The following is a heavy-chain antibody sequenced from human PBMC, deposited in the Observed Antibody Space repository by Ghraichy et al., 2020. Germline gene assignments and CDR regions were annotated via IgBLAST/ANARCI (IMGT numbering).Heavy chain of an antibody. CDR1: GFTFSSYA. CDR2: ISGSGGSA. Sequence: GESLNISCAASGFTFSSYAMSWVRQAPGKGLEWVSGISGSGGSANHADSVKGRFTISRDNSKNTLYLQMNSLRAEDTAVYYCAKVVVRDYYYYGMDVWGQGTTVTVSS. J-gene: IGHJ6*02. D-gene: IGHD2-2*01. V-gene: IGHV3-23*01. CDR3: AKVVVRDYYYYGMDV.